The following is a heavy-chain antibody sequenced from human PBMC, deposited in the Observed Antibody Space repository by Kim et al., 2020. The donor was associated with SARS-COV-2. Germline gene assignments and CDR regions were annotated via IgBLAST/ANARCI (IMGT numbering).Heavy chain of an antibody. CDR3: ARGQSLLGYCSGGSCQRNGMDV. CDR2: INHSGST. J-gene: IGHJ6*01. V-gene: IGHV4-34*01. D-gene: IGHD2-15*01. CDR1: GGSFSGYY. Sequence: SETLSLTCAVYGGSFSGYYWSWIRQPPGKGLEWIGEINHSGSTNYNPSLKSRVTISVDTSKNQFSLKLSSVTAADTAVYYCARGQSLLGYCSGGSCQRNGMDVWGQGRKVGVSS.